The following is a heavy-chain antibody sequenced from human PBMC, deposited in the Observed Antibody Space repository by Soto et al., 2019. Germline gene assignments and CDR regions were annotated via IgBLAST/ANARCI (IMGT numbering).Heavy chain of an antibody. CDR3: ARAKVLRGVPTIDY. V-gene: IGHV4-59*01. D-gene: IGHD3-10*01. Sequence: QVRLQESGPGLVKPSETLSLTCTVSGGSINNYYWSWVRQPPGKGLEWIGNILSSGSTNYSPSLTARLSISLDTPRNQFSLRLTSVTAPDTAVYYCARAKVLRGVPTIDYWGQGTLVTVSS. J-gene: IGHJ4*02. CDR1: GGSINNYY. CDR2: ILSSGST.